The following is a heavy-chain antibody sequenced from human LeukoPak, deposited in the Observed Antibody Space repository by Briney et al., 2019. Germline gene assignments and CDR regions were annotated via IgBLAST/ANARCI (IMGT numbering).Heavy chain of an antibody. CDR3: AKDPRIAARPYYFDY. CDR1: GFTFSSYA. Sequence: GGSLRLSCAASGFTFSSYAMSWVRQAPGKGLEWVSAISGSGGSTYYADSVKGRFTVSRDNSKNTLYLQMNSLRAEDTAVYYCAKDPRIAARPYYFDYWGQGTLVTVSS. V-gene: IGHV3-23*01. D-gene: IGHD6-6*01. CDR2: ISGSGGST. J-gene: IGHJ4*02.